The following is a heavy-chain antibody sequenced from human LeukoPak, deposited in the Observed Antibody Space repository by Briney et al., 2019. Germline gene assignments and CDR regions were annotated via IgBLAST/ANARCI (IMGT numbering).Heavy chain of an antibody. CDR1: GFTFSSYG. CDR3: AKVYGPFDY. CDR2: IRYDGSNK. D-gene: IGHD5/OR15-5a*01. J-gene: IGHJ4*02. V-gene: IGHV3-30*02. Sequence: GGXXXXSCAASGFTFSSYGMHWVRQAPGKGLEGVAFIRYDGSNKYYADSVKGRFTISRDNSKNTLYLQMNSLRAEDTAVYYCAKVYGPFDYWGQGTLVTVSS.